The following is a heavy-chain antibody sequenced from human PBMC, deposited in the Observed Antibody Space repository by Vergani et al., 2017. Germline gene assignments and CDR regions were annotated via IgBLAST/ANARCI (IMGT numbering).Heavy chain of an antibody. Sequence: QVQLQQWGAGLLKPSETLSLTCAVSGGSFSSYYWSWIRQPPGKGLEWIGEINHSGSTNYNPSLKSRVTISVDTSKNQFSLKLSSVTAADTAVYYCARGRRGGVVRGVMDYGMDVWGQGTTVTVSS. V-gene: IGHV4-34*01. CDR2: INHSGST. J-gene: IGHJ6*02. CDR1: GGSFSSYY. CDR3: ARGRRGGVVRGVMDYGMDV. D-gene: IGHD3-10*01.